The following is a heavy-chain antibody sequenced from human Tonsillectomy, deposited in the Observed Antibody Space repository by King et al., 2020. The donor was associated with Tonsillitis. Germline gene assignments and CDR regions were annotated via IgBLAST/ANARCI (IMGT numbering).Heavy chain of an antibody. V-gene: IGHV3-7*01. Sequence: VQLVESGGGLVQPGGSLRLSCAASGFTSSSYWMSWVRQAPGKGLEWVANIKQDGSEKYYVDSVKGRFTISRDNAKNSLYLQMNSLRAEDTTVYYCARIWCGYETGPFDYWGQGTLVTVSS. J-gene: IGHJ4*02. CDR2: IKQDGSEK. D-gene: IGHD5-12*01. CDR1: GFTSSSYW. CDR3: ARIWCGYETGPFDY.